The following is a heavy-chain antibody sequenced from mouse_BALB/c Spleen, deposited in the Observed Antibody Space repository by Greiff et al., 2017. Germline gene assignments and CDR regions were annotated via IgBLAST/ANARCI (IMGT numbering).Heavy chain of an antibody. Sequence: EVMLVESGPSLVKPSQTLSLTCSVTGDSITSGYWNWIRKFPGNKLEYMGYISYSGSTYYNPSLKSRISITRDTSKNQYYLQLNSVTTEDTATYYCARHHYGSSYGYFDVWGAGTTVTVSS. CDR2: ISYSGST. J-gene: IGHJ1*01. D-gene: IGHD1-1*01. V-gene: IGHV3-8*02. CDR1: GDSITSGY. CDR3: ARHHYGSSYGYFDV.